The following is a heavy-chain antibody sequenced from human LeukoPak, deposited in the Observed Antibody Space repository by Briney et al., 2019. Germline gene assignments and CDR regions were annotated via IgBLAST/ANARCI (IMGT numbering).Heavy chain of an antibody. CDR1: GFTFSSYA. V-gene: IGHV3-23*01. CDR3: AKLPSYYYGSGSFVDAFDI. Sequence: PGGSLRLSCAASGFTFSSYAMSWVRQAPGKGLEWVSAISGSGGSTYYADSVKGRFTISRDNSKNTLYLQMNSLGAEDTAVYYCAKLPSYYYGSGSFVDAFDIWGQGTMVTVSS. CDR2: ISGSGGST. J-gene: IGHJ3*02. D-gene: IGHD3-10*01.